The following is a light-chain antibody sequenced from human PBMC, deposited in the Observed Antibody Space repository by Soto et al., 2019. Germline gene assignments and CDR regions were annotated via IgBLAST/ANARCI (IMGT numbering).Light chain of an antibody. CDR1: QSVSSN. V-gene: IGKV3D-15*01. CDR3: QQYDEWPFT. CDR2: SAS. Sequence: EVVMTQSPATLSVSPGERATLPCRASQSVSSNLAWYQQKPGQAPRLLISSASIRATGIPARFSGSGSGTEFTLTISSLQSEDFAIYYCQQYDEWPFTFRQGTKLEIK. J-gene: IGKJ2*01.